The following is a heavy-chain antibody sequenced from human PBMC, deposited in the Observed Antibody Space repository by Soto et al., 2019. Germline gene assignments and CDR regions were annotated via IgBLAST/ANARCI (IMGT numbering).Heavy chain of an antibody. CDR3: ARVMAAMQNWLDP. CDR1: GGSISSIDYF. Sequence: QVQLQESGPGLVKPSQTLSLTCSVSGGSISSIDYFWSWIRQPPGKGLEWIGFIYHTGTTYYNPSLRSRVTIAIAPSKSQFSMKLNSVTAADTAVYYCARVMAAMQNWLDPWGQGTLVTVSP. CDR2: IYHTGTT. D-gene: IGHD2-2*01. J-gene: IGHJ5*02. V-gene: IGHV4-30-4*01.